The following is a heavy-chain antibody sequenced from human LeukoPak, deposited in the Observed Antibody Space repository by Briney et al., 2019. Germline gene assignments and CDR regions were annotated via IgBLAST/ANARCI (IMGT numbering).Heavy chain of an antibody. V-gene: IGHV4-39*01. CDR2: IYYSGST. D-gene: IGHD2-2*01. CDR3: ARHAQTARPLQRYCSSTSCYYLNWFDP. J-gene: IGHJ5*02. Sequence: PSETLSLTCTVSGGSISSSSYYWGWIRQPPGKGLEWIGSIYYSGSTYYNPSLKSRVTISVDTSKNQFSLKLSSVTAADTAVYYCARHAQTARPLQRYCSSTSCYYLNWFDPWGQGTLVTVSS. CDR1: GGSISSSSYY.